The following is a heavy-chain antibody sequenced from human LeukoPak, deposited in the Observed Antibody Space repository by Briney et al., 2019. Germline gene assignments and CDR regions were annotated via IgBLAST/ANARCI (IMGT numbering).Heavy chain of an antibody. CDR3: ASSYCGGDCYSVLSAFDI. Sequence: PSETLSLTCTVSGGSISSGGYYWSWIRQHPGKGLEWIGYIYYSGSTYYNPSLKSRVTISVDTSKNQFSLKLSSVTAADTAVYYCASSYCGGDCYSVLSAFDIWGQGTMVTVSS. CDR2: IYYSGST. V-gene: IGHV4-31*03. J-gene: IGHJ3*02. CDR1: GGSISSGGYY. D-gene: IGHD2-21*02.